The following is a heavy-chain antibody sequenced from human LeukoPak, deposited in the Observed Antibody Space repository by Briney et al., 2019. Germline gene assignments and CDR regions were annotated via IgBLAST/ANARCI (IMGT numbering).Heavy chain of an antibody. J-gene: IGHJ6*02. D-gene: IGHD5-12*01. CDR3: ARARVATIVDNYCYYYGMDV. Sequence: SVKVSCKASGGTFSSYAISWVRQAPGQGLEWMGGIIPIFGTANYAQKFQGRVTITADESTSTAYMELSSLRSEDTAVYYCARARVATIVDNYCYYYGMDVWGQGTTVTVSS. CDR2: IIPIFGTA. CDR1: GGTFSSYA. V-gene: IGHV1-69*13.